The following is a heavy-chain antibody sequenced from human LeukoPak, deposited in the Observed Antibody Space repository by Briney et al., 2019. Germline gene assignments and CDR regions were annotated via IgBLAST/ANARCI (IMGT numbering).Heavy chain of an antibody. V-gene: IGHV3-11*03. Sequence: GGSLRLSCAASGFTFSDYYMSWIRQAAGKGLEWVSYISSSSSSYTEYTDSVKGRFTISRDNAKNSLYVQMNSLRAEDTAVYYCARFYDNSGYYYGCWGQGTLVTVSS. CDR3: ARFYDNSGYYYGC. D-gene: IGHD3-22*01. CDR2: ISSSSSSYT. CDR1: GFTFSDYY. J-gene: IGHJ4*02.